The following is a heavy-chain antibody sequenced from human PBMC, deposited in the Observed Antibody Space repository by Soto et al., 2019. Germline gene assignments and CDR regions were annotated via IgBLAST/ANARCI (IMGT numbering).Heavy chain of an antibody. V-gene: IGHV3-23*01. CDR1: GFTFINFA. J-gene: IGHJ1*01. D-gene: IGHD2-2*01. Sequence: EVQLLESGGGLVQPGGSLRLSCAASGFTFINFAMSWVRQAPGKGLEWVSSIHSGGTYYADSVRGRFTSSRDNSKNTLSVQMNSRRAADTAVYYCAQATHNAEGVYCRSTSCAAEYFRNWGQGTLVSVSS. CDR3: AQATHNAEGVYCRSTSCAAEYFRN. CDR2: IHSGGT.